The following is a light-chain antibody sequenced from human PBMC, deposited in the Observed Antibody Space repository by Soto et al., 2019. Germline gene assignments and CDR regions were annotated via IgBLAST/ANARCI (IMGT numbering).Light chain of an antibody. CDR3: QDYSVWPLVS. CDR1: QIVSSTY. V-gene: IGKV3-15*01. CDR2: GAS. J-gene: IGKJ4*01. Sequence: EIVLTQSPGTLSLSPGERATLSCRASQIVSSTYLAWFQQKAGQAPRLLIYGASTRAIAIPARFSGSGFGTEFTLTISSLQSEDFGVYYCQDYSVWPLVSFGGGTKVEIK.